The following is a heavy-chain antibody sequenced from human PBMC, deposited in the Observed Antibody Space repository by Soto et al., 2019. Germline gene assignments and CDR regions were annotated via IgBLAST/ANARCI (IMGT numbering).Heavy chain of an antibody. Sequence: EVQLLESGGGLVQPGGSLRLSCAASGFTFSTYAMSWVRQAPGKGLEWVSAISSGGTSTYYAGSVKGRFTLSRDNSKNTLFLQMISLRAEDTAIYYCAKDCPGFYDTRGRGYWGPGTLVTGSS. J-gene: IGHJ4*02. CDR1: GFTFSTYA. V-gene: IGHV3-23*01. D-gene: IGHD3-22*01. CDR3: AKDCPGFYDTRGRGY. CDR2: ISSGGTST.